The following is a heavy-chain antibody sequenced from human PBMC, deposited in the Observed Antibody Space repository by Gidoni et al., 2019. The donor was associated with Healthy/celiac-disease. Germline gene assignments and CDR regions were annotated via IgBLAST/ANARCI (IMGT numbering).Heavy chain of an antibody. J-gene: IGHJ6*03. Sequence: EVQLVESGGGLVQPGGSLRLSCAASGFTFSSDSMNWVRQAPGKGLEWVSYISSSSSTIYYADSVKGRFTISRDNAKNSLYLQMNSLRDEDTAVYYCASLAAAGGGYYYYYYMDVWGKGTTVTVSS. V-gene: IGHV3-48*02. CDR1: GFTFSSDS. CDR2: ISSSSSTI. D-gene: IGHD6-13*01. CDR3: ASLAAAGGGYYYYYYMDV.